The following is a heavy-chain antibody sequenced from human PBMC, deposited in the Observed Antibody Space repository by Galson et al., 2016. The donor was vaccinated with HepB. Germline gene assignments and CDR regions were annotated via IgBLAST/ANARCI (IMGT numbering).Heavy chain of an antibody. CDR2: ISRSGDST. CDR3: VQGSTAPAV. J-gene: IGHJ6*04. CDR1: GFTFRNYG. Sequence: LRLSCAASGFTFRNYGMTWVRQAPGKGLEVVSSISRSGDSTDYADSVEGRFTISRDNSKNTLSLQMNSLTADDTAIYYCVQGSTAPAVWGKGTTVTVSS. D-gene: IGHD2-2*01. V-gene: IGHV3-23*01.